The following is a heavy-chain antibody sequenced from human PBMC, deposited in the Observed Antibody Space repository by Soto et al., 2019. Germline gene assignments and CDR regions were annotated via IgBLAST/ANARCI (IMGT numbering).Heavy chain of an antibody. CDR2: IWYDGSNK. Sequence: GGSLRLSCAASGFTFSSYGMHWVRQAPGEGLEWVAVIWYDGSNKYYADSVKGRFTISRDNSKNTLYLQMNSLRAEDTAVYYCARDGIAAAGTFDYWGQGTLVTVSS. V-gene: IGHV3-33*01. CDR3: ARDGIAAAGTFDY. CDR1: GFTFSSYG. D-gene: IGHD6-13*01. J-gene: IGHJ4*02.